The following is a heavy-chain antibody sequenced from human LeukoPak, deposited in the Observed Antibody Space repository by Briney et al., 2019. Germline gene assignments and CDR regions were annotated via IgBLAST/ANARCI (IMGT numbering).Heavy chain of an antibody. CDR2: IYQSGST. CDR1: GSSMSSDYY. D-gene: IGHD6-6*01. CDR3: ARVRSSGAGPWFDP. V-gene: IGHV4-38-2*02. J-gene: IGHJ5*02. Sequence: SETLSLTCTVSGSSMSSDYYWGWIRQPPGKGLEWIGSIYQSGSTYYNPSLKSRVTISVDTSKNQFSLRLGSVTAADTAVYYCARVRSSGAGPWFDPWGQGTLVTVSS.